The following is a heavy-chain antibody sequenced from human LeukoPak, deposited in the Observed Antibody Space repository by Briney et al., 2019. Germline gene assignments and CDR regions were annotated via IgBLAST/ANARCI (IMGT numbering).Heavy chain of an antibody. J-gene: IGHJ4*02. Sequence: RASVKVSCKASGGTFSSYAISWVRQAPGQGLEWMGGIIPIFGTANYTQKFQGRVTIIADESTSTAYMELSSLRSEDTAVYYCAREEGYCSSTSCYLAYWGQGTLVTVSS. D-gene: IGHD2-2*01. CDR3: AREEGYCSSTSCYLAY. V-gene: IGHV1-69*13. CDR2: IIPIFGTA. CDR1: GGTFSSYA.